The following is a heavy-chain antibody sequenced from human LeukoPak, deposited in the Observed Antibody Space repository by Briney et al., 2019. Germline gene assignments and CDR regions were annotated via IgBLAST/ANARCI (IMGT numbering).Heavy chain of an antibody. CDR1: GYTFIGYY. V-gene: IGHV1-18*04. D-gene: IGHD3-22*01. CDR3: ARDAIYYYDSSGYYYPY. Sequence: ASVKVSCKASGYTFIGYYIHWVRQAPGQGLEWMGWINPNDGDTNYAQKLQGRVTMTTDTSTSTAYMELRSLRSDDTAVYYCARDAIYYYDSSGYYYPYWGQGTLVTVSS. J-gene: IGHJ4*02. CDR2: INPNDGDT.